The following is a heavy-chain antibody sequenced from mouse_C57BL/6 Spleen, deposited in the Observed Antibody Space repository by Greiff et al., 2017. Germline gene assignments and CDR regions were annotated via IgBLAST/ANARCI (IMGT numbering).Heavy chain of an antibody. CDR1: GYTFTDYY. Sequence: VQLKESGPVLVKPGASVKMSCKASGYTFTDYYMNWVKQSHGKSLEWIGVINPYNGGTSYNQKFKGKATLTVDKSSSTAYMELNSLTSEDSAVYYCARRTAQAFDYWGQGTTLTVSS. CDR3: ARRTAQAFDY. V-gene: IGHV1-19*01. CDR2: INPYNGGT. J-gene: IGHJ2*01. D-gene: IGHD3-2*02.